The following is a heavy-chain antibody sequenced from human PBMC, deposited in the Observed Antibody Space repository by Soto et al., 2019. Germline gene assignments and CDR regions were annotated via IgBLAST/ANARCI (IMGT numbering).Heavy chain of an antibody. CDR1: GGSISGGGYY. CDR2: IYYSGST. V-gene: IGHV4-31*03. Sequence: PLITCTVSGGSISGGGYYWSWIRQHPGKGLEWIGYIYYSGSTYYNPSLKSRVTISVDTSKNQFSLKLSSVTAADTAVYYCASQYNWNYGYYYGMDVWGQGTTVTVSS. J-gene: IGHJ6*02. CDR3: ASQYNWNYGYYYGMDV. D-gene: IGHD1-7*01.